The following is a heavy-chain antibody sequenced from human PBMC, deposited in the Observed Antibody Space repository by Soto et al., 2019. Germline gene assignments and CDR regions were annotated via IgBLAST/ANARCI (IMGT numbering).Heavy chain of an antibody. Sequence: PSETLSLTCTVSGGSISSHYWSWIRQPPGKGLEWIGYIYYSGSTNYNPSLKSRVTISVDTSKNQFSLKLSSVTAADTAVYYCARGQRGSAFDIWGQGTMVTVSS. CDR3: ARGQRGSAFDI. J-gene: IGHJ3*02. V-gene: IGHV4-59*11. CDR2: IYYSGST. CDR1: GGSISSHY.